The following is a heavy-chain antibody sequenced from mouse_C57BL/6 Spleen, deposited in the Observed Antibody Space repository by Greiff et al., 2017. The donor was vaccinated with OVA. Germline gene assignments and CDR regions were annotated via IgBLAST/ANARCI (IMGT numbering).Heavy chain of an antibody. CDR1: GYSITSGYY. D-gene: IGHD2-2*01. J-gene: IGHJ3*01. CDR2: ISYDGSN. Sequence: EVKLEESGPGLVKPSQSLSLTCSVPGYSITSGYYWNWIRQFPGNKLEWMGYISYDGSNNYNPSLKNRISITRDTSKNQFFLKLNSVTTEDTATYYCASSDGYDGFAYWGQGTLVTVSA. V-gene: IGHV3-6*01. CDR3: ASSDGYDGFAY.